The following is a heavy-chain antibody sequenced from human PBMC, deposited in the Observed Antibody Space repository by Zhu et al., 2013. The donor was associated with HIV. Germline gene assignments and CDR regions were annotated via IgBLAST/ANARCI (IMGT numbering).Heavy chain of an antibody. CDR1: GYTFTSYA. CDR2: INAGNGNT. CDR3: ARGEEMYNWNYGAFDI. Sequence: VQLVQSGAEVKKPGASVKVSCKASGYTFTSYAMHWVRQAPGQRLEWMGWINAGNGNTKYSQKFQGRVTITRDTSASTAYMELSSLRSEDTAVYYCARGEEMYNWNYGAFDIWGQGTMVTVSS. D-gene: IGHD1-7*01. V-gene: IGHV1-3*01. J-gene: IGHJ3*02.